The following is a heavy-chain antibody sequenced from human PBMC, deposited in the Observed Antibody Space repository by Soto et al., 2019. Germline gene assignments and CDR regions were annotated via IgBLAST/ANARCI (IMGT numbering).Heavy chain of an antibody. CDR3: ARDGVAVTTGISGY. CDR2: INAYNGNT. V-gene: IGHV1-18*01. Sequence: ASVKVSCKASGYSFTSYAMSWVRQAPGQGLEWMGWINAYNGNTKYAQKFQDRVTMTTDTSTNTVYMELRSLTSDVTAVYYCARDGVAVTTGISGYWGQGALVTVSS. CDR1: GYSFTSYA. D-gene: IGHD4-4*01. J-gene: IGHJ4*02.